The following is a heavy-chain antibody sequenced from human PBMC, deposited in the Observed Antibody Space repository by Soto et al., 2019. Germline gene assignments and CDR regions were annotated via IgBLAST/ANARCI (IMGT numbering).Heavy chain of an antibody. V-gene: IGHV1-3*01. J-gene: IGHJ4*02. CDR3: ARDKITGIPDY. D-gene: IGHD1-20*01. Sequence: ASVKVSCKASGYTFTSYAMHWERQAPGQRLEWMGWINAGNGNTKYSQKFQGRVTITRDTSASTAYMELSSLRSEDTAVYYCARDKITGIPDYWGQGTLVTVSS. CDR2: INAGNGNT. CDR1: GYTFTSYA.